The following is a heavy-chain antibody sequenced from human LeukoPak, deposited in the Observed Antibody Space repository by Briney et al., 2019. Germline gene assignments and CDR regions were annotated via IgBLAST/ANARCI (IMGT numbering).Heavy chain of an antibody. D-gene: IGHD3-16*02. CDR2: IYTTGMT. J-gene: IGHJ4*02. V-gene: IGHV4-4*07. Sequence: SETLSLTCSVSGGSINSYWWSWIRQPAGKGLEFIGRIYTTGMTNYNPSLKSRVSISVDTSKNKFSLELRSVTAADTAVYFCARAGYTISSYRFDYWGQGALVTVSS. CDR1: GGSINSYW. CDR3: ARAGYTISSYRFDY.